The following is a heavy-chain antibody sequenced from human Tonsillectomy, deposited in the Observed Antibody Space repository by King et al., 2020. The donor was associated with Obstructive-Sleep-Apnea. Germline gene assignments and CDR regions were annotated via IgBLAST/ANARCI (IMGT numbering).Heavy chain of an antibody. Sequence: QLQESGPGLVKPSQTLSLTCTVSGGSISSGDYYWSWIRQPPGKGLEWIGYIYYSGSTYYNPSLKSRVTISLDTSKNQVSLKLRSGTAADTAVYYCARGIIWFGELRWFDPWGQGTLVTVSS. D-gene: IGHD3-10*01. CDR2: IYYSGST. CDR1: GGSISSGDYY. V-gene: IGHV4-30-4*01. CDR3: ARGIIWFGELRWFDP. J-gene: IGHJ5*02.